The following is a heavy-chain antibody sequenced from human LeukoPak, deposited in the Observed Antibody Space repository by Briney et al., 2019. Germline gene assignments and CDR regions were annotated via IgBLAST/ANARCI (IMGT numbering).Heavy chain of an antibody. CDR2: IRSSDSTT. CDR1: GFTFRSYI. V-gene: IGHV3-48*01. Sequence: GGSLRLSCEVSGFTFRSYIMNWVRQAPGKGLEWISYIRSSDSTTYYADSVKGRFTISRDNAKNSLYLQMNSLRAEDTAVYYCARDPGYGYSGAFDIWGQGTMVTVSS. CDR3: ARDPGYGYSGAFDI. D-gene: IGHD5-18*01. J-gene: IGHJ3*02.